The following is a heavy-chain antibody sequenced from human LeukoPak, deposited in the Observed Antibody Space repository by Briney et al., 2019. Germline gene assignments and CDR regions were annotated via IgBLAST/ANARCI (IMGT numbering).Heavy chain of an antibody. Sequence: SETLSLTCTVSGYSISNGYYWGWIRQPPGKGLEWIGEINHSGSTNYNPSLKSRVTISVDTSKNQFSLKLSSVTAADTAVYYCARGGYYYDSSGYFPSMDVWGKGTTVTVSS. D-gene: IGHD3-22*01. CDR3: ARGGYYYDSSGYFPSMDV. V-gene: IGHV4-38-2*02. J-gene: IGHJ6*03. CDR2: INHSGST. CDR1: GYSISNGYY.